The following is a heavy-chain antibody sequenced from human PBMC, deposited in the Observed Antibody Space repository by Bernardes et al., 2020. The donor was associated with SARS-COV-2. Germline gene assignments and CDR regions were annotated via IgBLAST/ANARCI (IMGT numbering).Heavy chain of an antibody. CDR1: GYTFTGYY. CDR2: INPNSGGT. V-gene: IGHV1-2*02. D-gene: IGHD1-7*01. CDR3: ARDQAGTTLSGFDY. J-gene: IGHJ4*02. Sequence: ASVKVSCKASGYTFTGYYMHWVREAPGQGLEWMGWINPNSGGTNYAQKFQGRVTMTRDTSISTAYMELSRLRSDDTAVYYCARDQAGTTLSGFDYWGQGTTVTVSS.